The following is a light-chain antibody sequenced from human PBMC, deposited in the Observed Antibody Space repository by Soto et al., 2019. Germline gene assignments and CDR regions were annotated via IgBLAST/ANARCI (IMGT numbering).Light chain of an antibody. J-gene: IGKJ5*01. Sequence: EIALTQSPGTLSLSPGERATLSCRASQTLSNSFIAWYQHKPGQAPRLLVYDTSTRATGIPDRNSGSGSGTDFTLTISRLEPEDFAVFFCQQYGTSEIIFGQGTRLEIK. CDR2: DTS. V-gene: IGKV3-20*01. CDR1: QTLSNSF. CDR3: QQYGTSEII.